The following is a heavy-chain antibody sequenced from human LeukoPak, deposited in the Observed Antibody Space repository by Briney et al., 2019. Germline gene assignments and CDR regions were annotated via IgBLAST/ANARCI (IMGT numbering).Heavy chain of an antibody. J-gene: IGHJ4*02. CDR3: ARDAALGYCSSTSCALDY. D-gene: IGHD2-2*01. CDR1: GGTFSSYA. Sequence: SVKVSCKASGGTFSSYAISWVRQAPGQGLKWWEGLIPIFGTANYAQKFQGRVTITTDESTSTAYMELSSLRSEDTAVYYCARDAALGYCSSTSCALDYWGQGTLVTVSS. V-gene: IGHV1-69*05. CDR2: LIPIFGTA.